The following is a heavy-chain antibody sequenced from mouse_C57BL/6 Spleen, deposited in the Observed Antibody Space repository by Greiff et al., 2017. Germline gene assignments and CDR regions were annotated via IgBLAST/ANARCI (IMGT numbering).Heavy chain of an antibody. Sequence: EVQVVESGGDLVKPGGSLKLSCAASGFTFSSYGMSWVRQTPDKRLEWVATISSGGSYTYYPDSVKGRFTISRENAKNTLYLQMSSLKSEDTAMYYCARHDYDGEYYFDYWGQGTTLTVSS. V-gene: IGHV5-6*01. D-gene: IGHD2-4*01. CDR1: GFTFSSYG. CDR2: ISSGGSYT. J-gene: IGHJ2*01. CDR3: ARHDYDGEYYFDY.